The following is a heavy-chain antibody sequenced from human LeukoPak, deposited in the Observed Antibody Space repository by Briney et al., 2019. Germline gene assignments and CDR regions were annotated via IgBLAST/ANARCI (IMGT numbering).Heavy chain of an antibody. Sequence: ASVKVSCKVSGYTLTELSMHWVRQAPGKGLEWVGGFDPEDGETIYAQKFLGRVTMTEDTSTDTAYMELSSLRSEDTAVYYCATWEGYCSSTSCYRYDYWGQGTLVTVSS. D-gene: IGHD2-2*02. V-gene: IGHV1-24*01. J-gene: IGHJ4*02. CDR2: FDPEDGET. CDR3: ATWEGYCSSTSCYRYDY. CDR1: GYTLTELS.